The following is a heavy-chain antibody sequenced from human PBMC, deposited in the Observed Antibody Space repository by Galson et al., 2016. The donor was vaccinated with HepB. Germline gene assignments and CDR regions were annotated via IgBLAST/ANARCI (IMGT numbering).Heavy chain of an antibody. J-gene: IGHJ6*02. CDR2: ITPIFGTT. Sequence: SVKVSCKASGGTFSRYAISWVRQAPGQGLEWMGGITPIFGTTNYAQRFQGRITITADESTSTAYMELSSLRSEDTAVYYCARDSAVGATEFYFGMDVWGQGTTVTVSS. CDR3: ARDSAVGATEFYFGMDV. CDR1: GGTFSRYA. D-gene: IGHD1-26*01. V-gene: IGHV1-69*13.